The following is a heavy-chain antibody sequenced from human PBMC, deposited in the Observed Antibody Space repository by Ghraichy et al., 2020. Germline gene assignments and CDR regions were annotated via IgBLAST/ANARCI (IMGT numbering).Heavy chain of an antibody. V-gene: IGHV4-34*01. Sequence: SETLSLTCAVYGGSFSGYYWSWIRQPPGKGLEWNGESNHSGSTNYNPSLKSRVTISVDTSKNQFSLKLSSVTAADTAVYYCARRGRSWPNSLFYWGQGTLVNIS. D-gene: IGHD6-13*01. CDR3: ARRGRSWPNSLFY. CDR2: SNHSGST. J-gene: IGHJ4*02. CDR1: GGSFSGYY.